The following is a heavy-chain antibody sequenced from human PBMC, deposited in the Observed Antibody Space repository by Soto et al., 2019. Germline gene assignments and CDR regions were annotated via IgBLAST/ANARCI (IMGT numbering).Heavy chain of an antibody. J-gene: IGHJ6*02. Sequence: GGSLRLSCAASGFTFSSYGMHWVRQAPGKGLEWVAVIWYDGSNKYYADSVKGRFTISRDNSKNTLYLQMNSLRAEDTAVYYCARAHGGVGYSSSWYLSAGGMDVWGQGTTVTVSS. V-gene: IGHV3-33*01. D-gene: IGHD6-13*01. CDR3: ARAHGGVGYSSSWYLSAGGMDV. CDR2: IWYDGSNK. CDR1: GFTFSSYG.